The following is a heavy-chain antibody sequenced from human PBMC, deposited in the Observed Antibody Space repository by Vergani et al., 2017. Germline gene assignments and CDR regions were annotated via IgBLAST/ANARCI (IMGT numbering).Heavy chain of an antibody. CDR2: IYFSGST. J-gene: IGHJ4*02. Sequence: HLQLQESGPGLVKPSETLSLTCTVSGGSISSSSYYLGWIRQPPGKGLEWIGSIYFSGSTYYNPSLKSRVTISVDTSKNQCSLKLSSVTAADTAVYYCASTLYSSGWYFYWGQGTLVTVSS. D-gene: IGHD6-19*01. CDR1: GGSISSSSYY. CDR3: ASTLYSSGWYFY. V-gene: IGHV4-39*01.